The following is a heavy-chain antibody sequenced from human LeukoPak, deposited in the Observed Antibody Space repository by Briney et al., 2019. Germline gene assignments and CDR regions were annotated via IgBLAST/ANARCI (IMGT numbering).Heavy chain of an antibody. D-gene: IGHD3-22*01. CDR3: ARAVYYYDSSGYYYGAQGTGNVDY. CDR2: IYYSGST. J-gene: IGHJ4*02. CDR1: GGSISSSSYY. V-gene: IGHV4-39*07. Sequence: SETLSLTCTVSGGSISSSSYYWGWIRQPPGKGLEWIGSIYYSGSTYYNPSLKSRVTISVDTSKNQFSLKLSSVTAADTAVYYCARAVYYYDSSGYYYGAQGTGNVDYWGQGTLVTVSS.